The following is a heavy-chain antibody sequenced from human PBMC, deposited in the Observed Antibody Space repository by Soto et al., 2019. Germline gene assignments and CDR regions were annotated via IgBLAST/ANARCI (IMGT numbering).Heavy chain of an antibody. J-gene: IGHJ4*02. Sequence: SGGSLRLSCAASGFTVSSNYMSWVRQAPGKGLEWVSVIYSGGSTYYADSVKGRFTISRHNSKNTLYLQMNSLRAEDTAVYYCARVGRRDYGDEREYWGQGTLVTVSS. CDR1: GFTVSSNY. V-gene: IGHV3-53*04. CDR3: ARVGRRDYGDEREY. D-gene: IGHD4-17*01. CDR2: IYSGGST.